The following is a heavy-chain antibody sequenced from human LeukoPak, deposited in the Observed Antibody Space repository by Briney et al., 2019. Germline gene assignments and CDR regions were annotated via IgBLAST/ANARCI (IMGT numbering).Heavy chain of an antibody. CDR3: AGERGEEYSSGWYKTNFFDN. J-gene: IGHJ4*02. Sequence: SETLSLTCTVSGGSLSSYYWSWIRQPPGKGLEWIGYIYYSGNADSNPSLKSRVTMSVDTSRNQFSLKLTSVTAADTAVYYCAGERGEEYSSGWYKTNFFDNWGQGIRVTVSS. V-gene: IGHV4-59*12. CDR1: GGSLSSYY. CDR2: IYYSGNA. D-gene: IGHD6-19*01.